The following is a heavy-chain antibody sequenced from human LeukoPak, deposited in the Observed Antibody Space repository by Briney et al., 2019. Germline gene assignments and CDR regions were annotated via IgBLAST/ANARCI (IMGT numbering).Heavy chain of an antibody. CDR2: INPSGGST. CDR1: GYTFTSYY. Sequence: ASVKVSCKASGYTFTSYYMHWVRQAPGQGLEWMGIINPSGGSTNYAQKFQGRVTMTRDTSTSTVYMELSSLRSEDTAVYYCAREEGYYGSGSYLATFDYWGQGTLVTVSS. V-gene: IGHV1-46*01. D-gene: IGHD3-10*01. J-gene: IGHJ4*02. CDR3: AREEGYYGSGSYLATFDY.